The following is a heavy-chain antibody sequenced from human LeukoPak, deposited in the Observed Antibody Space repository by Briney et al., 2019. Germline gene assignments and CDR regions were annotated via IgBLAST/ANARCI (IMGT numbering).Heavy chain of an antibody. CDR2: IYTSGST. V-gene: IGHV4-61*02. Sequence: SQTLSLTRTVSGGSISSGSYYWSWIRQPAGKGLEWIGRIYTSGSTNYNPSLKSRVTISVDTSKNQFSLKLSSVTAADTAVYYCAREYSWGWFDPWGQGTLVTVSS. CDR1: GGSISSGSYY. CDR3: AREYSWGWFDP. J-gene: IGHJ5*02. D-gene: IGHD3-16*01.